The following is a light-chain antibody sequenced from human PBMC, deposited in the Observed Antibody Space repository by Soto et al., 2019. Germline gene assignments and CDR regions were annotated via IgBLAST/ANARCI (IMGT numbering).Light chain of an antibody. V-gene: IGKV1-33*01. J-gene: IGKJ3*01. CDR2: DAS. Sequence: DIQMTQSPSSLSASVVDRVTITCQESQDISHYLNWYQQKPGKAPKLLIYDASNLETGVPSRFSGSGSGTDCTFTISSLQPEDIATYYCQQYDNLPPFTFGPGTKVDIK. CDR1: QDISHY. CDR3: QQYDNLPPFT.